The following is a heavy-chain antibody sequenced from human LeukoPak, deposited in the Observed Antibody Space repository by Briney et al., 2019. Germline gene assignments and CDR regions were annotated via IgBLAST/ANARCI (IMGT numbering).Heavy chain of an antibody. CDR2: ISGSGGST. V-gene: IGHV3-23*01. CDR3: AKEIAGSVIVVVVAANDY. J-gene: IGHJ4*02. Sequence: GGSLRLSCAASGFTFSSYGMSWVRQAPGKGLEWVSAISGSGGSTYYADSVKGRFTISRDNSKNTVYLQMNSLRAEDTAVYYCAKEIAGSVIVVVVAANDYWGQGTLVTVSS. CDR1: GFTFSSYG. D-gene: IGHD2-15*01.